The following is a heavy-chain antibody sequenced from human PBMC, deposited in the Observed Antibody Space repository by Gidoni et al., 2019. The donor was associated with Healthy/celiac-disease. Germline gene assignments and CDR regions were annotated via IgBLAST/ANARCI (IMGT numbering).Heavy chain of an antibody. D-gene: IGHD3-10*01. J-gene: IGHJ3*02. Sequence: QVQLVQSGAEVKKPGSSVKVSCKASGGTFSSYAISWVRQAPGQGLEWMGGILPIFGTANYAQKFQGRVTITADESTSTAYMELSSLRSEDTAVYYCARDAPYGSGSYYYFDIWGQGTMVTVSS. CDR1: GGTFSSYA. CDR3: ARDAPYGSGSYYYFDI. CDR2: ILPIFGTA. V-gene: IGHV1-69*01.